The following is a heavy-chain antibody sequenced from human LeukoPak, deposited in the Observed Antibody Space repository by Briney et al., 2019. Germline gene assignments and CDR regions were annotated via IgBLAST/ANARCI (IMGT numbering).Heavy chain of an antibody. CDR1: GFTFNTYG. D-gene: IGHD3-10*01. CDR2: ISGSATGYM. J-gene: IGHJ4*02. V-gene: IGHV3-21*01. Sequence: GGSLRLSCAASGFTFNTYGMSWVRHSPGKGLEWVSAISGSATGYMTNYADSVKGRFTISRDNAKNSLYLQMNSLRAEDTAVYYCAREGYGSGNYPIDYWGQGTLVTVSS. CDR3: AREGYGSGNYPIDY.